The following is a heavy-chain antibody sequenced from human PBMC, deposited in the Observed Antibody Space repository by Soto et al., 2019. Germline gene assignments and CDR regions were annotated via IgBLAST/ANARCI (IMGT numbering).Heavy chain of an antibody. CDR1: GFTFSSYA. J-gene: IGHJ5*02. V-gene: IGHV3-23*01. CDR2: ISGSGGST. CDR3: AKDQAADRPNWFDP. Sequence: PGGSLRLSCAASGFTFSSYAMSWVRQAPGKGLEWVSAISGSGGSTYYADSVKGRFTISRDNSKNTLYLQMKSLRAEDTAVYYSAKDQAADRPNWFDPWGQGTLVTVSS. D-gene: IGHD6-6*01.